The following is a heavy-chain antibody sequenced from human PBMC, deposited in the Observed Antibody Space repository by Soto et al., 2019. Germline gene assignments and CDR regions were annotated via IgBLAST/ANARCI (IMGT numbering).Heavy chain of an antibody. J-gene: IGHJ4*02. CDR3: ARDPGAASFDF. V-gene: IGHV1-18*01. Sequence: ASVKVSCKASGYTFTNYGISWARQAPGEGLEWVGWINTSNDNKLYAQKLQGRLTLTTDTSTSPAYMDLTTLRSDDTAVYFCARDPGAASFDFWAQGTLVTVSS. CDR1: GYTFTNYG. CDR2: INTSNDNK. D-gene: IGHD2-15*01.